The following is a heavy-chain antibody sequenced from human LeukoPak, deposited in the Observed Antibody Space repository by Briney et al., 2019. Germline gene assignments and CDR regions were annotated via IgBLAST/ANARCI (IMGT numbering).Heavy chain of an antibody. J-gene: IGHJ4*02. CDR1: GGSFSGYY. V-gene: IGHV4-34*01. Sequence: SETLSLTCAVYGGSFSGYYWSWIRQPPGKGLEWIGEINHSGSTNYNPSLKSRVTISVDTSKNQFSLKLSSVTAADTAVYYCARRSYGTLYFDYWGQGTLVSVSS. CDR3: ARRSYGTLYFDY. D-gene: IGHD5-18*01. CDR2: INHSGST.